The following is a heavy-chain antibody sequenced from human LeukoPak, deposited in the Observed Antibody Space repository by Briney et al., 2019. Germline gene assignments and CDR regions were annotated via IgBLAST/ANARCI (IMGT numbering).Heavy chain of an antibody. Sequence: SKSSPTLVNPTQTLTLTCTFSGFSLSTTGMCGSWIRQAPGKALEWLARIDWDDEKYYNTALKTRLTISKDTSKNQVVLTMTNMDLVDTATYFCARRWGRHIYFDYWGQGILVTVSS. V-gene: IGHV2-70*11. J-gene: IGHJ4*02. D-gene: IGHD3-16*01. CDR2: IDWDDEK. CDR1: GFSLSTTGMC. CDR3: ARRWGRHIYFDY.